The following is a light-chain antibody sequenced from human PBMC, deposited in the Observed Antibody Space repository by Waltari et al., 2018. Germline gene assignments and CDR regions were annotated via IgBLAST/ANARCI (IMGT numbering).Light chain of an antibody. Sequence: DIVMTQSPDSLAVSLGERATINCKSSQSVLYNSNDKNYLAWYQQKPGQPPKLLIYWASTREVGVPDRCSGSGSGTDFTLTISSLQAEDVAVYYCQQYYRSRTFGQGTKVEIK. CDR3: QQYYRSRT. J-gene: IGKJ1*01. V-gene: IGKV4-1*01. CDR1: QSVLYNSNDKNY. CDR2: WAS.